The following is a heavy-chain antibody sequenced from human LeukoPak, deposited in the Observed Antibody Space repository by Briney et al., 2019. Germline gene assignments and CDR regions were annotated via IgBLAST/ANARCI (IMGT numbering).Heavy chain of an antibody. D-gene: IGHD6-19*01. CDR2: INHSGST. CDR3: ARNKQWLVRGWFDP. V-gene: IGHV4-34*01. CDR1: GGSFSGYY. Sequence: SETLSLTCAVYGGSFSGYYWSWIRQPPGKGLEWIGEINHSGSTNYNPSLKSRVTISVDTSKNQLSLKLSSVTAADTAVYYCARNKQWLVRGWFDPWGQGTLVTVSS. J-gene: IGHJ5*02.